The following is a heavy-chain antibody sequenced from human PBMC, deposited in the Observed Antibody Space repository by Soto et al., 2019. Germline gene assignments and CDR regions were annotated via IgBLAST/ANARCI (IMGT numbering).Heavy chain of an antibody. J-gene: IGHJ6*02. CDR2: IYYSGST. Sequence: SETLSLTCTVSGGSISIYYWSWIRQPPGKGLEWIGYIYYSGSTNYNPSLKSRVTISVDTSKNQFSLKLSSVTAADTAVYYCARAHGDYASYYGMDGWGQGTTVTVSS. D-gene: IGHD4-17*01. CDR1: GGSISIYY. V-gene: IGHV4-59*01. CDR3: ARAHGDYASYYGMDG.